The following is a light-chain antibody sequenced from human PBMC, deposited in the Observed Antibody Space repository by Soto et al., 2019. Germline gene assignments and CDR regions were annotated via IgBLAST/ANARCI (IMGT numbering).Light chain of an antibody. CDR2: EVS. CDR3: SSYISSSTLV. CDR1: SRDVGGYNY. J-gene: IGLJ2*01. V-gene: IGLV2-14*01. Sequence: QSALTQPASVSGSPGQSITISCTGTSRDVGGYNYVSWYQLHPGKAPKLILYEVSNRPSGVSNRFSGSKSGNTASLTISGLQAEDEADYYCSSYISSSTLVFGGGTKLTVL.